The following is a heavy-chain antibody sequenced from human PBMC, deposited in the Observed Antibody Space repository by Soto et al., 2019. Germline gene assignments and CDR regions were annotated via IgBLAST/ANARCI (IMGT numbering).Heavy chain of an antibody. D-gene: IGHD1-1*01. Sequence: ASVKVSCKASGYTFTIYSIHWVRQAPGLGLEWMGLINPTGGGTNYTQKFQGRVTMTSDTSTSTVYMELSSLRFEDTAVYYCVRKTGACDFYIWGQGTMATVSS. CDR3: VRKTGACDFYI. CDR1: GYTFTIYS. J-gene: IGHJ3*02. V-gene: IGHV1-46*01. CDR2: INPTGGGT.